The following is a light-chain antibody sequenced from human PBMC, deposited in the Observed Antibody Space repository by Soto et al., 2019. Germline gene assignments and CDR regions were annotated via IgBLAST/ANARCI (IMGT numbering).Light chain of an antibody. V-gene: IGKV3-15*01. J-gene: IGKJ2*01. CDR2: GAS. CDR1: QSVRDN. Sequence: ETLLTQSPATLSVSPGERDTLSCRASQSVRDNLAWYQQKPGQAPRLLIYGASTRAPGIPNRFSGSGFGTVFSLTISSLQSEDFAGYQCQQQNDCPPSTFGQGTKLEIK. CDR3: QQQNDCPPST.